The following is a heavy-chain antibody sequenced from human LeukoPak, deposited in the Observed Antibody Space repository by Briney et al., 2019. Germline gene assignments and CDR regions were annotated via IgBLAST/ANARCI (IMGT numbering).Heavy chain of an antibody. CDR1: GFTFSSYS. D-gene: IGHD2-2*01. CDR3: ARDIARDIVPAAKYYFDY. J-gene: IGHJ4*02. Sequence: PGGSLRLSCAASGFTFSSYSMNWVRQAPGKGLEWVSSISSSSSYIYYADSVKGRFTISRDNAKSSLYLQMNSLRAEDTAVYYCARDIARDIVPAAKYYFDYWGQGTLVTVSS. V-gene: IGHV3-21*01. CDR2: ISSSSSYI.